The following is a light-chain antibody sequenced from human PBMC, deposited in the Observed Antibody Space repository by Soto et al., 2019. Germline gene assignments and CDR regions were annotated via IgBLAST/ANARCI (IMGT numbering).Light chain of an antibody. CDR3: CSYAGSTTYV. Sequence: SALTQPASVSGSPGQSITISCTGTSSDVGSYNLVSWYQQHPGKAPQLMIYEVSQRPSGVSNRFSGSKSGNAASLTISGLQAEDEADYYCCSYAGSTTYVFGSGTKLTVL. CDR2: EVS. CDR1: SSDVGSYNL. J-gene: IGLJ1*01. V-gene: IGLV2-23*02.